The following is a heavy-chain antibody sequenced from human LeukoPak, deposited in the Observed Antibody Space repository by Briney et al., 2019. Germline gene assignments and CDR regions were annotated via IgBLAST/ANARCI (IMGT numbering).Heavy chain of an antibody. V-gene: IGHV3-7*01. J-gene: IGHJ4*02. CDR1: GFTFSSYW. Sequence: GGSLRLYCAASGFTFSSYWMSWVRQAQGKGLEWVANIRQDGSEKYYVDSVKGRFTISRDNAKNSLYLQMNSLRAEDTAVYYCTPYYYGSAKFDYWGQGTLVTVSS. D-gene: IGHD3-10*01. CDR2: IRQDGSEK. CDR3: TPYYYGSAKFDY.